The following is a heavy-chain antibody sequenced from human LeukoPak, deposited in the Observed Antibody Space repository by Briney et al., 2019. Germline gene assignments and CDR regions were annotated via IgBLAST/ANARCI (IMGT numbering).Heavy chain of an antibody. V-gene: IGHV4-4*09. CDR1: GGSISSYY. J-gene: IGHJ3*02. CDR3: ARHAGGAFDI. CDR2: IYTSGST. D-gene: IGHD3-10*01. Sequence: PSDTLSLTCSVSGGSISSYYWSWIRQPPGKGLEWIGYIYTSGSTNYNPSLKSRVTISVDTSKNQFSLKLSSVTAADTAVYYCARHAGGAFDICGQGTMVTVSS.